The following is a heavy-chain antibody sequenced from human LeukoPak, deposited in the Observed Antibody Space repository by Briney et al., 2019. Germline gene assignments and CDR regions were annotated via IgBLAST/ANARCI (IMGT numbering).Heavy chain of an antibody. CDR2: IRYDGSNK. J-gene: IGHJ4*02. CDR1: GFTFSSYG. CDR3: AKGRYCSGGSCYGDYFDY. Sequence: GGSLRLTCAASGFTFSSYGMHWVRQAPGKGLEWVAFIRYDGSNKYYADSVKGRFTISRDNSKNTLYLQMNSLRAEDTAVYYCAKGRYCSGGSCYGDYFDYWGQGTLVTVSS. V-gene: IGHV3-30*02. D-gene: IGHD2-15*01.